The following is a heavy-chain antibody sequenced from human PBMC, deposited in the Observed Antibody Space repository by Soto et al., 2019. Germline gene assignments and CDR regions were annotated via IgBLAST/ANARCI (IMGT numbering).Heavy chain of an antibody. V-gene: IGHV3-7*01. Sequence: GGSLRLSCAASGFTFSSYWMSWVRQAPGKGLEWVANIKQDGSEKYYVDSVKGRFTISRDNAKNSLYLQMNSLRAEDTAVYYCARGIIAAADPHYYYYYYMDVWGKGTTVTVSS. CDR2: IKQDGSEK. J-gene: IGHJ6*03. D-gene: IGHD6-13*01. CDR3: ARGIIAAADPHYYYYYYMDV. CDR1: GFTFSSYW.